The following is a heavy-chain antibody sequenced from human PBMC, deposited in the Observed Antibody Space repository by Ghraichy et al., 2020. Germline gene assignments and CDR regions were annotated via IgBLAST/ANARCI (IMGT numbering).Heavy chain of an antibody. J-gene: IGHJ6*02. CDR2: ITSSSSYI. Sequence: GESLNISCVASGFTFSRYNMNWVRQAPGKGLEWVSSITSSSSYIDYVDSVRGRSTISRDNAKNSLYLQMNSLRAEDTAVYYCARDQLGAVGMDVWGQGTTVTVAS. CDR1: GFTFSRYN. CDR3: ARDQLGAVGMDV. D-gene: IGHD7-27*01. V-gene: IGHV3-21*01.